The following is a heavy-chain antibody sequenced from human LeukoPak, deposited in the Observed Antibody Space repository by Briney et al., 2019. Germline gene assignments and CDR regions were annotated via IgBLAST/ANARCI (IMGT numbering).Heavy chain of an antibody. J-gene: IGHJ4*02. V-gene: IGHV3-53*01. D-gene: IGHD3-22*01. Sequence: GGSLRLSCAASGFTVSSNYMSWVRQAPGKGLERVSVIYSGGSTYYADSVKGRFTISRDNSKNTLYLQMNSLGAEDTAVYYCARDPDYYDSSGYSRWGQGTLVTVSS. CDR2: IYSGGST. CDR1: GFTVSSNY. CDR3: ARDPDYYDSSGYSR.